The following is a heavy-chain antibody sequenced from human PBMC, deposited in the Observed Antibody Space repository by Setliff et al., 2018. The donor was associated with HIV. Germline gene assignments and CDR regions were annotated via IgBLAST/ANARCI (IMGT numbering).Heavy chain of an antibody. CDR1: GGSISSNTYY. V-gene: IGHV4-61*05. D-gene: IGHD5-12*01. CDR2: ISTSGST. Sequence: SETLSLTCAVSGGSISSNTYYWGWIRQPPGKGLEWIGCISTSGSTNYNPSLKSRVTLSIDMSKNQFSLKMSSVTAADTAVYYCTRLAGGYADYWGQGTLVTVSS. J-gene: IGHJ4*02. CDR3: TRLAGGYADY.